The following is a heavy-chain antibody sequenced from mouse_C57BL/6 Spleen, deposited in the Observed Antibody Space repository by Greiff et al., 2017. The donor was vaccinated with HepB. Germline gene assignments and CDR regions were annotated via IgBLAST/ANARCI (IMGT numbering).Heavy chain of an antibody. Sequence: VKVEESGPGLVQPSQSLSITCTVSGFSLTSYGVHWVRQSPGKGLEWLGVIWSGGSTDYNAAFISRLSISKDNSKSQVFFKMNSLQADDTAIYYCASFITTVVATDYAMDYWGQGTSVTVSS. V-gene: IGHV2-2*01. CDR1: GFSLTSYG. CDR2: IWSGGST. CDR3: ASFITTVVATDYAMDY. D-gene: IGHD1-1*01. J-gene: IGHJ4*01.